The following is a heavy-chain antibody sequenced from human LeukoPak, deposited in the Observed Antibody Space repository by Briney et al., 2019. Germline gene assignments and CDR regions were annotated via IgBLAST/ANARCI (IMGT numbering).Heavy chain of an antibody. CDR2: IHNSGTT. D-gene: IGHD3-10*01. CDR1: GGPFSGYF. Sequence: SETLSLTCAVSGGPFSGYFWSWILQSSGKGLEWIGEIHNSGTTNYNPSLNSRVTTSEDTSKNQFYLNLSSVTAADTAVYYCARRYYYNLGSFPFDFWGQGTLVTVSS. V-gene: IGHV4-34*01. CDR3: ARRYYYNLGSFPFDF. J-gene: IGHJ4*02.